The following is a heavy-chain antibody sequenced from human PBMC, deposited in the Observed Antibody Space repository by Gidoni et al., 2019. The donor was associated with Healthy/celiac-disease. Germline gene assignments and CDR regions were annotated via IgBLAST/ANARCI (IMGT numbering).Heavy chain of an antibody. D-gene: IGHD2-15*01. CDR1: GGSISSGGYS. V-gene: IGHV4-31*03. CDR3: ARTVPVVAAENYFDY. Sequence: QVQLQESCPGLVKPSQTLSLTCTVSGGSISSGGYSWSWIRQHPGKGLEWIGYIYYSGSTYYNPSLKSRVTISVDRSKNQFSLKPSSVTAADTVVYYCARTVPVVAAENYFDYWGQGTLVTVSS. J-gene: IGHJ4*02. CDR2: IYYSGST.